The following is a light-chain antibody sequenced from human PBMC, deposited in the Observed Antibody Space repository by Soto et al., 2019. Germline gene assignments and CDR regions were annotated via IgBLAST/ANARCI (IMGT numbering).Light chain of an antibody. J-gene: IGLJ1*01. CDR1: SSDVGGYNY. Sequence: QSALTQPASVSGSPGQSITISCTGTSSDVGGYNYVSWYQQHPGKAPKLMIYDVSNRPSGVSNHFSGSKSGNTASLTISGLQAEDEADYYCSSYTSSSTLLYVFGTGTKVTVL. V-gene: IGLV2-14*01. CDR3: SSYTSSSTLLYV. CDR2: DVS.